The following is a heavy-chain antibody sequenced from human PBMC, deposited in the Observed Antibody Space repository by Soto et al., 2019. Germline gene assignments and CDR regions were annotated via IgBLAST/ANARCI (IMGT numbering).Heavy chain of an antibody. CDR2: ISGSGGTT. CDR3: AKDISTSGSVTSRVSFDY. Sequence: EVQLLESGGGLVQPGGSLRLSCAASGFTFSSYAMSWVRQAPGKGLEWVSAISGSGGTTYYADSVKGRFTISRDNSKHTLYLQMNSLRAEDTAVYYCAKDISTSGSVTSRVSFDYWGQGTLVTVSS. CDR1: GFTFSSYA. D-gene: IGHD1-1*01. V-gene: IGHV3-23*01. J-gene: IGHJ4*02.